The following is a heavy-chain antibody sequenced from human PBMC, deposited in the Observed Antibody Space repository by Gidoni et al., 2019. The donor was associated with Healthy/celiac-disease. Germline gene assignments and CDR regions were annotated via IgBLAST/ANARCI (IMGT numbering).Heavy chain of an antibody. D-gene: IGHD3-22*01. J-gene: IGHJ4*02. Sequence: QVQLQQWGAGLWKPSETLSLTCAVYGGSFRGYDWSWIRQPPGKGLEWIGELNPSGSTNYNPSLTSRVTISVATSKNQFSLKLSSVTAAATAVYYCARVKGSGSYYFDYWGQGTLVTVSS. CDR1: GGSFRGYD. CDR2: LNPSGST. CDR3: ARVKGSGSYYFDY. V-gene: IGHV4-34*01.